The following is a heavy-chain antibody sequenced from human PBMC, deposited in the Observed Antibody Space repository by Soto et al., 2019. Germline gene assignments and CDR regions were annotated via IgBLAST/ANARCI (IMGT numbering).Heavy chain of an antibody. CDR2: IRSKAYGGTT. CDR3: TRDLYVVRGPYGMDV. V-gene: IGHV3-49*03. D-gene: IGHD3-10*01. J-gene: IGHJ6*02. CDR1: GFTFGDYA. Sequence: GGSLRLSCTASGFTFGDYAMSWFRQAPGKGLEWVGFIRSKAYGGTTEYAASVKGRFTISRDDSKSIAYLQMNSLKTEDTAVYYCTRDLYVVRGPYGMDVWGQGTTVTVSS.